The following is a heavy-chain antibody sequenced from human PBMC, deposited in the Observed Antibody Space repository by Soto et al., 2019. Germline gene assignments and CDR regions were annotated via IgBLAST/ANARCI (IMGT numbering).Heavy chain of an antibody. CDR3: ARGLSMAQLPYHFDH. CDR2: VRTRGLT. D-gene: IGHD2-2*01. CDR1: GGTVSNDNFY. J-gene: IGHJ5*02. V-gene: IGHV4-61*01. Sequence: PSETQSVTGTVAGGTVSNDNFYWSCIRQPPGKALECIRYVRTRGLTKYKPILKRRVTISVDPSRSQYSLRLSSVPAEDTDVCYCARGLSMAQLPYHFDHWAQGTLVPVSS.